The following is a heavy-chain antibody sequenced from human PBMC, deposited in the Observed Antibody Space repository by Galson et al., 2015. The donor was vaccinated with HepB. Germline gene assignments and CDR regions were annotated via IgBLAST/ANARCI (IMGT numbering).Heavy chain of an antibody. D-gene: IGHD4-23*01. V-gene: IGHV4-61*02. CDR2: IYTSGST. J-gene: IGHJ6*02. Sequence: TLSLTCTVSGGSISSGSYYWSWIRQPAGKGLEWIGRIYTSGSTNYNPSLKSRVTISVDTSKNQFSLKLSSVTAADTAVYYCARFMGYGGNSEGYYYYGMDVWGQGTTVTVSS. CDR1: GGSISSGSYY. CDR3: ARFMGYGGNSEGYYYYGMDV.